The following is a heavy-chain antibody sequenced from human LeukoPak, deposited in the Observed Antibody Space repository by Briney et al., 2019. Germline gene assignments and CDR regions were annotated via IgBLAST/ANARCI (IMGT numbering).Heavy chain of an antibody. CDR1: GFTFSSYS. Sequence: GSLRLSCAASGFTFSSYSMHWVRQAPGNGLEWVSSISSSSSYIYYADSVKGRFTITRDNAKNSLYLQMNSLRAEDTAVYYCVAAAGLGVYYFDYWGQGTLVTVSS. CDR3: VAAAGLGVYYFDY. CDR2: ISSSSSYI. V-gene: IGHV3-21*01. D-gene: IGHD6-13*01. J-gene: IGHJ4*02.